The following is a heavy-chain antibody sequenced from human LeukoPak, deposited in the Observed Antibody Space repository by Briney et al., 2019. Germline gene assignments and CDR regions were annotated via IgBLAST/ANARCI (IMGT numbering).Heavy chain of an antibody. V-gene: IGHV4-59*01. D-gene: IGHD5-12*01. CDR3: ARTSGYTYFDY. Sequence: SETLSLTCTVSGGSICSNYWSWIRQPPGKGLEWIGYIYNSGGINYNPSLKSRVAISVDTSKNQFSLKLNSVTAADTAVYYCARTSGYTYFDYWGQGTLVTVSS. J-gene: IGHJ4*02. CDR2: IYNSGGI. CDR1: GGSICSNY.